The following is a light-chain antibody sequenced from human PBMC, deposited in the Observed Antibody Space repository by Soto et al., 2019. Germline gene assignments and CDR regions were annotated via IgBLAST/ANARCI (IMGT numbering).Light chain of an antibody. V-gene: IGLV1-44*01. CDR2: NND. CDR3: AAWDDSLTVL. CDR1: SSNIGSNT. J-gene: IGLJ3*02. Sequence: QSVLTQPPSASGTPGQRVTISCSGSSSNIGSNTVNWYQQLPGTAPKLVIYNNDQRPSGVPDRFSGSKSGTSASLAISGLQSEDEADYYCAAWDDSLTVLFGGGTKLTFL.